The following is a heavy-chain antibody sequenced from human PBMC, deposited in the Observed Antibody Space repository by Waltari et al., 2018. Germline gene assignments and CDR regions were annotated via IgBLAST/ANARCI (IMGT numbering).Heavy chain of an antibody. Sequence: EVQLLESGGGLVQPGGSLRLSCAASGITFSRYAMSWVRQAPGKGLEWVSVIYSGGSSTYYADSVKGRFTISRDNSKNTLYLQMNSLRAEDTAVYYCAKGDLDYWGQGTLVTVSS. V-gene: IGHV3-23*03. J-gene: IGHJ4*02. CDR2: IYSGGSST. CDR3: AKGDLDY. CDR1: GITFSRYA.